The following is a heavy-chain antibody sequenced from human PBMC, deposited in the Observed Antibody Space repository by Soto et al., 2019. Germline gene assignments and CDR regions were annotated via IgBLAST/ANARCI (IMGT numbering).Heavy chain of an antibody. D-gene: IGHD3-10*01. CDR3: ARQVVDGTVTGSGSFDY. Sequence: QLPLQESGPGVVKSSETLSLTCTVSGGSISSSFYYWGWIRQPPGKGLEWIGSFYYSGSTYYYTSPKSRVTIPGDPSENQISLKLSAVTAADTAVYYCARQVVDGTVTGSGSFDYWGQGPLVTVSS. V-gene: IGHV4-39*01. CDR1: GGSISSSFYY. CDR2: FYYSGST. J-gene: IGHJ4*02.